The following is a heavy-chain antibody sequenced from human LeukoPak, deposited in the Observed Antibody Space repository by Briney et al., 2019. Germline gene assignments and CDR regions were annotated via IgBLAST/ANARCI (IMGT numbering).Heavy chain of an antibody. CDR1: GGSISSGGYY. D-gene: IGHD1-1*01. CDR3: ARARWNDRGSQVDY. Sequence: PSETLSLTCTVSGGSISSGGYYWSWIRQHPGKGLEWIGYFYYSGSTYYNPSLKSRVTISVDTSKNQFSLKLSSVTAADTAVYYCARARWNDRGSQVDYWGQGTLVTVSS. CDR2: FYYSGST. V-gene: IGHV4-31*03. J-gene: IGHJ4*02.